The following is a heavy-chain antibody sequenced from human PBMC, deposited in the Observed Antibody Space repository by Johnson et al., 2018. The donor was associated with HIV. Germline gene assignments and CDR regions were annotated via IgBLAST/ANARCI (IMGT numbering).Heavy chain of an antibody. CDR1: GFTFSSYG. D-gene: IGHD6-13*01. J-gene: IGHJ3*02. CDR2: ISYDGSNK. V-gene: IGHV3-30*18. Sequence: QVQLVESGGGVVQPGRSLRLSCVASGFTFSSYGMHWVRQAPGKGLEWVAVISYDGSNKYYADFVKGRFTISRDNSNNTLFLQMNSLRAEDTAVYFCAKTGAAAGLKDGFDIWGQGTMVTVSS. CDR3: AKTGAAAGLKDGFDI.